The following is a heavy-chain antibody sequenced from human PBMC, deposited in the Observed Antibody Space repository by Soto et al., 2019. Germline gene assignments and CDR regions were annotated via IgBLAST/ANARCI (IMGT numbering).Heavy chain of an antibody. V-gene: IGHV1-2*04. D-gene: IGHD6-13*01. CDR2: IHYSGATP. J-gene: IGHJ6*02. Sequence: GASVKVSCKASGYTFTNYYMHWVRQAPGQGLEWMGVIHYSGATPTYAQKFQGWVTMTRDTSISTAYMELSRLRSDDTAVYYCARDPVSSSWFGPYYGMDVWGQGTTVTVSS. CDR3: ARDPVSSSWFGPYYGMDV. CDR1: GYTFTNYY.